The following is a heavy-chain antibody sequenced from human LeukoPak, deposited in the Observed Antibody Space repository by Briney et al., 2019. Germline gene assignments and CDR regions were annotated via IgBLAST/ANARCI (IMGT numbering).Heavy chain of an antibody. CDR2: TYYRSRWSS. J-gene: IGHJ6*02. Sequence: SQTLSLTCAISGDSVSSNSAAWNWIRQSPSRGLEWLGRTYYRSRWSSGYAISVRGRVTINPDTSKNQFSLQLTSVTPEDTAVYYCVGNYGDYSYGMDVWGQGTTVTVSS. CDR3: VGNYGDYSYGMDV. V-gene: IGHV6-1*01. CDR1: GDSVSSNSAA. D-gene: IGHD5-24*01.